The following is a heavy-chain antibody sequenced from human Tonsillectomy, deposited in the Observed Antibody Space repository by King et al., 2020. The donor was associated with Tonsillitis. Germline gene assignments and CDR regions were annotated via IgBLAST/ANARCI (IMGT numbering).Heavy chain of an antibody. J-gene: IGHJ4*02. D-gene: IGHD4-17*01. CDR2: ISYDGSNK. Sequence: VQLVESGGGVVQPGRSLRLSCAASGFTFSSYAMHWVRQAPGKGLEWVAVISYDGSNKYYADSVKGRFTISRDNSKNKLYLQMNSLRAEDTALYYCARDLGDDYGDYGPLLSPHWGQGTLVTVSS. V-gene: IGHV3-30*04. CDR3: ARDLGDDYGDYGPLLSPH. CDR1: GFTFSSYA.